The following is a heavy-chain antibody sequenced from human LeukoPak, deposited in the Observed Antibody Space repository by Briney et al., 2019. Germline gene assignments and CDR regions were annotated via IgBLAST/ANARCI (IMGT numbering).Heavy chain of an antibody. CDR1: GFTFSSYA. CDR3: AKDRSSGVLLWFGEFFFDY. Sequence: GGSLRLSCAASGFTFSSYAMSWVRQAPGKGLEWVSAISGSGGSTYYADSVKGRFTISRDNSKNTLYLQMNSLRAEDTAVYYCAKDRSSGVLLWFGEFFFDYWGQGTLVTVSS. J-gene: IGHJ4*02. D-gene: IGHD3-10*01. V-gene: IGHV3-23*01. CDR2: ISGSGGST.